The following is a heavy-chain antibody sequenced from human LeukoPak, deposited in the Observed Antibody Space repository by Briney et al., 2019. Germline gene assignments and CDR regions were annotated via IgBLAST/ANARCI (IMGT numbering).Heavy chain of an antibody. V-gene: IGHV4-59*01. J-gene: IGHJ4*02. CDR3: ARGYYGSGSYYNLFDY. Sequence: PSETLSLTCTFSGGSISSYYWSWIRQPPGKGLEWIGYIYYSGSTNYNPSLKSRVTISVDTFKNQFSLKLSSVTAADTAVYYWARGYYGSGSYYNLFDYWGQGTLVTVSS. D-gene: IGHD3-10*01. CDR1: GGSISSYY. CDR2: IYYSGST.